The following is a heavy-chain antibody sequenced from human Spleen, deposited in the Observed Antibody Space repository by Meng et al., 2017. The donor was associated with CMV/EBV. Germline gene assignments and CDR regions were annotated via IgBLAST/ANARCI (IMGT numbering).Heavy chain of an antibody. CDR1: GFTFSDYY. Sequence: GESLKISCAASGFTFSDYYMSWIRQAPGKGLEWVSAVSGSGDGTYYADSVKGRFTISRDTSKNTLYLQMSSLRAEDTAVYYCAKACSSTSCDGWYFDLWGRGTLVTVSS. D-gene: IGHD2-2*01. CDR2: VSGSGDGT. CDR3: AKACSSTSCDGWYFDL. V-gene: IGHV3-23*01. J-gene: IGHJ2*01.